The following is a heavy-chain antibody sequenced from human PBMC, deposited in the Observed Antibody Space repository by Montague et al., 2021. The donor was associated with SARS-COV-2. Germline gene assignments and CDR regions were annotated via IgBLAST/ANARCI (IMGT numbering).Heavy chain of an antibody. D-gene: IGHD2-21*02. CDR2: IYHSGDT. CDR1: GGFISSSY. CDR3: ARDLLPPRTAIKTNFFGLDV. Sequence: SETLSLTCTVPGGFISSSYWSWIRQPPGKGLEWIGYIYHSGDTNYNPSLKSRVTISIDTSMSQFSLSLSSKTAADTAVYFCARDLLPPRTAIKTNFFGLDVWGQGTTVIVSS. J-gene: IGHJ6*02. V-gene: IGHV4-59*01.